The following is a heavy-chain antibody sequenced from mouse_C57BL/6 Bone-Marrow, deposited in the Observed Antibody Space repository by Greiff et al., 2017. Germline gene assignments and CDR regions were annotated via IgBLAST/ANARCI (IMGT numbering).Heavy chain of an antibody. CDR3: ARKDGSSPFAY. V-gene: IGHV5-15*01. J-gene: IGHJ3*01. CDR2: ISNLAYSI. Sequence: EVKLQESGGGLVQPGGSLKLSCAASGFTFSDYGMAWVRQAPRKGPEWVAFISNLAYSIYYADTVTGRFTISRENAKNTLYLEMSSLRSEDTAMYYCARKDGSSPFAYWGQGTLVTVSA. D-gene: IGHD1-1*01. CDR1: GFTFSDYG.